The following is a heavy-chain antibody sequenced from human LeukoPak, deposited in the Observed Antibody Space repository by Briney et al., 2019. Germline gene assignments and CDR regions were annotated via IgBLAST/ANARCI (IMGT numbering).Heavy chain of an antibody. J-gene: IGHJ5*02. D-gene: IGHD6-19*01. V-gene: IGHV1-69*04. CDR3: ARGPIAVALNWFDP. CDR1: GGTFSSYA. Sequence: ASVKVSCKASGGTFSSYAISWVRQAPGQGLEWMGRIIPILGIANYAQKFQGRVTITADKSASTAYMELSSLRSEDTAVYYCARGPIAVALNWFDPWGQGTLVTVSS. CDR2: IIPILGIA.